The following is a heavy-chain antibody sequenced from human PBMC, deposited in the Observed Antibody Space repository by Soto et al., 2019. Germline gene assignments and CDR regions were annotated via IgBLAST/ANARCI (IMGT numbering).Heavy chain of an antibody. D-gene: IGHD6-13*01. CDR3: ATIAAAGAIYWYFDL. Sequence: QVQLVQSGAEVKKPGSSVNVSCKASGGTFSSYAISWVRQAPGQALEWMGGIIPIFGTANYAQKFQDRVTITADESTSTAYMELSGLRSEDTAVYYCATIAAAGAIYWYFDLWGRGTLVTVSS. J-gene: IGHJ2*01. CDR2: IIPIFGTA. CDR1: GGTFSSYA. V-gene: IGHV1-69*01.